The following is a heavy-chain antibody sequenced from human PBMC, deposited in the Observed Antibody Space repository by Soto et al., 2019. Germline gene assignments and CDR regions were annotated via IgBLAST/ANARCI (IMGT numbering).Heavy chain of an antibody. V-gene: IGHV4-59*01. J-gene: IGHJ5*02. D-gene: IGHD3-9*01. CDR3: ARLVYYDILTGLSRGFDP. CDR1: GGSISGFY. Sequence: SETLSLTCTVSGGSISGFYWSWIRQPPGKGLEWIGYIYYSGSTNFNPSLKSRVTMPVDTSKNQFSLRLSSVTAADTAVYYCARLVYYDILTGLSRGFDPWGQGTLVTVSS. CDR2: IYYSGST.